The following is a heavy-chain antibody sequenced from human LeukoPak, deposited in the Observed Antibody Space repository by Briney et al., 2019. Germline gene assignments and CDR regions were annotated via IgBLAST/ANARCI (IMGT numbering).Heavy chain of an antibody. CDR2: IYHSGST. CDR3: AREDSTGWISFDY. Sequence: SETLSLTCTVSDYSISSGYYWGWVRQPPGKGLEWIGSIYHSGSTYYNPSLKGRVSISVDTSKNQLSLKLNSVTAADTAVYYCAREDSTGWISFDYWGQGTLVTVSS. J-gene: IGHJ4*02. V-gene: IGHV4-38-2*02. CDR1: DYSISSGYY. D-gene: IGHD6-19*01.